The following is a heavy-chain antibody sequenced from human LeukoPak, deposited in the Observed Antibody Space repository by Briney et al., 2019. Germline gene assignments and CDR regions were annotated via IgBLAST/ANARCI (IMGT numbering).Heavy chain of an antibody. J-gene: IGHJ5*02. Sequence: GGSLRLSCAASGFTFSSYWMSWVRQTPGKGLEWVAVISYDGSNKYYADSVKGRFTISRDNSKNTLYLQMNSLRAEDTAVYYCARDREQQLVHSGSFDPWGQGTLVTVSS. V-gene: IGHV3-30-3*01. D-gene: IGHD6-13*01. CDR3: ARDREQQLVHSGSFDP. CDR2: ISYDGSNK. CDR1: GFTFSSYW.